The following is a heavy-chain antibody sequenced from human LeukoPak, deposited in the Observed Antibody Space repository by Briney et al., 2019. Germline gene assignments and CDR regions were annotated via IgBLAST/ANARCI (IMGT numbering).Heavy chain of an antibody. CDR2: IKQDGSEK. Sequence: GGSLRLSCAASGFTFSSYWMSWVRQAPGKGLEWVANIKQDGSEKYYVDSGKGRFTISRGTAKNSLYLQMNSLRAEDTAVYYCAREGPSGDYAYYFDYWGQGPLVTVSS. V-gene: IGHV3-7*01. J-gene: IGHJ4*02. CDR1: GFTFSSYW. CDR3: AREGPSGDYAYYFDY. D-gene: IGHD4-17*01.